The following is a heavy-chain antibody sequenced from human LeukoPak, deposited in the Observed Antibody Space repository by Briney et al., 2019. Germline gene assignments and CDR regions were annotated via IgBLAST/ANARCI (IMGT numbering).Heavy chain of an antibody. Sequence: GGSLRLSCAASGFTFSSYEMNWVRQAPGKGLEWVSVIYSSGTTYYADSVKGRFTISRDNSKNTLYPQMNSLRAEDAVVYYCARDRAPPTSWYFDVWGRGTLVTVSS. V-gene: IGHV3-53*01. CDR3: ARDRAPPTSWYFDV. CDR2: IYSSGTT. J-gene: IGHJ2*01. D-gene: IGHD3-10*01. CDR1: GFTFSSYE.